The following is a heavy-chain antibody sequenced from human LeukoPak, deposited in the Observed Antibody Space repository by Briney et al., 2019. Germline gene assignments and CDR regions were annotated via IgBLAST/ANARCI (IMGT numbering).Heavy chain of an antibody. V-gene: IGHV4-34*01. CDR2: INHSGST. CDR1: GGSFSGYY. CDR3: ASRGYYDSNGYSDY. Sequence: SETLSLTCAVYGGSFSGYYWSWIRQPPGKGLEWIGEINHSGSTNYNPSLKSRVTISVDTSKNQFSLKLSSVTAADTAVYYCASRGYYDSNGYSDYWGQGTLVTVSS. J-gene: IGHJ4*02. D-gene: IGHD3-22*01.